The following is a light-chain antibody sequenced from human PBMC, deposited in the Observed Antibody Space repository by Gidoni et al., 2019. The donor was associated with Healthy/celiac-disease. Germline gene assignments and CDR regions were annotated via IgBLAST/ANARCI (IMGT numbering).Light chain of an antibody. CDR2: AAS. V-gene: IGKV1-39*01. Sequence: EIQMTQSPSSLSASVGDRVTITCPASQTISSYLNWYQQKPGKAPKLLIYAASSLESGVPSRFSGSGSGTDFTFTISSLQPEDIATYYCQQSYNTPLTFGRGTKVEIK. CDR1: QTISSY. J-gene: IGKJ4*01. CDR3: QQSYNTPLT.